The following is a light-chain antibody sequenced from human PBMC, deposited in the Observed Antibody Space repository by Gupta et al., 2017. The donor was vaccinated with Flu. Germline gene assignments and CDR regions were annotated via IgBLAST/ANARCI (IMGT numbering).Light chain of an antibody. Sequence: QSILMQPASVSAAPGQKVSISCSGSNFNIGKNYVSWYQHFPGMATKLLIYDDDQRPSGIPDRFSGYKSGTSATLETXGXQTGDVXDDYCGESDSNLNVVLFGGGTELTVL. V-gene: IGLV1-51*01. J-gene: IGLJ2*01. CDR2: DDD. CDR3: GESDSNLNVVL. CDR1: NFNIGKNY.